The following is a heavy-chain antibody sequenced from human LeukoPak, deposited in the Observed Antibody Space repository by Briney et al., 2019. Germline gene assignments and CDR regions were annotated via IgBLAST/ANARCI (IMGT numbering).Heavy chain of an antibody. CDR2: IYYSGST. D-gene: IGHD3-10*01. J-gene: IGHJ6*02. CDR3: ARVAYYGSGSYYNPNYYYYYGMDV. Sequence: SETLSLTCTVSGGSMSPYHWGWIRQPPGKGLEWTGYIYYSGSTNYNPSLNSRVTISVDTSKNQFSLKLSSVTAADTAVYYCARVAYYGSGSYYNPNYYYYYGMDVWGQGTTVTVSS. V-gene: IGHV4-59*01. CDR1: GGSMSPYH.